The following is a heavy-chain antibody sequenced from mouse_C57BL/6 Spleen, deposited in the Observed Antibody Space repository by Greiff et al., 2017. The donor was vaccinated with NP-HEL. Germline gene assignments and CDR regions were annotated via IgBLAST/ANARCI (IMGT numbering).Heavy chain of an antibody. D-gene: IGHD2-5*01. J-gene: IGHJ2*01. CDR3: ARDYYSNYNHYFGY. Sequence: QVQLQQPGAELVRPGSSVKLSCKASGYTFTSYWMHWVKQRPIQGLEWIGNIDPSDSETHYNQKFKDKATLTVDKSSSTAYMQLSSLTSEDSAVYYCARDYYSNYNHYFGYWGQGTTLTVSS. CDR2: IDPSDSET. V-gene: IGHV1-52*01. CDR1: GYTFTSYW.